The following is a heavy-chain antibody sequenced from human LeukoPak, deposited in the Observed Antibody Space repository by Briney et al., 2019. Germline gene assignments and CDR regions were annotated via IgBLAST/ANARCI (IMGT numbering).Heavy chain of an antibody. J-gene: IGHJ4*02. CDR1: GFTFSSHW. Sequence: PGGSLRLSCAASGFTFSSHWMNWVRQAPGKGLEWVANIRQDGSQKYYVDSVKGRFTISRDNAKNSLYLQMNSLRAEDTAVYYCAKDSGSGWYKFDYWGQGTLVTVSS. V-gene: IGHV3-7*01. D-gene: IGHD6-19*01. CDR3: AKDSGSGWYKFDY. CDR2: IRQDGSQK.